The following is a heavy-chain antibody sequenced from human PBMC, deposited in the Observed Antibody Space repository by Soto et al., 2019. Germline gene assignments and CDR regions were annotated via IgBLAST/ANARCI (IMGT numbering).Heavy chain of an antibody. Sequence: AETLSLTCAVSGVSFSDYNWPWIRQAPGKGLEWIGEISHDGSTISYPYPMNRVTISSETYNNQISLPQTNGTAADTSVYFCARGTYVGPRPDDYDGMDVWGQGTRVTSP. CDR1: GVSFSDYN. CDR2: ISHDGST. CDR3: ARGTYVGPRPDDYDGMDV. J-gene: IGHJ6*02. V-gene: IGHV4-34*01. D-gene: IGHD3-10*01.